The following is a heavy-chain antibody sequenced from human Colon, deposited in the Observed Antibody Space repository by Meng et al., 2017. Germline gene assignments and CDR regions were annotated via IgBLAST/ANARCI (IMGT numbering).Heavy chain of an antibody. D-gene: IGHD6-19*01. CDR2: INHSGST. J-gene: IGHJ5*02. Sequence: QGQVQQWGAGLLKPSETLSLTCAVYGGSFSGYYWSWIRQPPGKGLEWIGEINHSGSTNYNPSLKSRVTISVDTSKNQFSLKLSSVAAADTAVYYCARERLSSGWYGGRWFDPWGQGTLVTVSS. V-gene: IGHV4-34*01. CDR1: GGSFSGYY. CDR3: ARERLSSGWYGGRWFDP.